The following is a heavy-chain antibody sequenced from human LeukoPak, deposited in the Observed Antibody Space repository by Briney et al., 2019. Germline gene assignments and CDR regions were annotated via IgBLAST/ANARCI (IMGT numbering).Heavy chain of an antibody. CDR3: ARGAAAGTPVDY. CDR1: GYTFTSYG. J-gene: IGHJ4*02. CDR2: ISAYNGNT. Sequence: AAVNVSCKASGYTFTSYGISWVRQAPGQGLEWMGWISAYNGNTNYAQKLQGRVTMTTDTSTSTAYMELRSLRSDDTAVYYCARGAAAGTPVDYWGQGTLVTVSS. V-gene: IGHV1-18*04. D-gene: IGHD6-13*01.